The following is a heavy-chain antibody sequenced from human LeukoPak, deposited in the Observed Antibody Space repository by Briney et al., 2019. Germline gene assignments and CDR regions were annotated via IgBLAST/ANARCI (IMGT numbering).Heavy chain of an antibody. CDR2: INHSGST. J-gene: IGHJ4*02. V-gene: IGHV4-34*01. D-gene: IGHD4-17*01. Sequence: SETLSLTCAVYGGSFSGYYWSWIRQPPGKGLEWIGEINHSGSTNYNPSLKSRVTISVDTSKNQFSLKLSSVTAADTAVYYCARVRGDYVYGYWGQGTLVTFSS. CDR3: ARVRGDYVYGY. CDR1: GGSFSGYY.